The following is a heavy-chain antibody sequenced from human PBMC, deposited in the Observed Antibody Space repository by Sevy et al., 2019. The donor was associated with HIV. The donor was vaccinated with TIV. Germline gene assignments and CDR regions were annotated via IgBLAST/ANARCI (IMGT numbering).Heavy chain of an antibody. CDR3: ARVRLAAAGDAFDI. D-gene: IGHD6-13*01. Sequence: SETLSLTRAVYGGSFSGYYWSWIRQSPGKGLEWIGEINHSGSTNYNASLKSRVTISIDTSKNQFSLRLNSVTAADTAVYYCARVRLAAAGDAFDIWGQGTMVTVSS. V-gene: IGHV4-34*01. J-gene: IGHJ3*02. CDR1: GGSFSGYY. CDR2: INHSGST.